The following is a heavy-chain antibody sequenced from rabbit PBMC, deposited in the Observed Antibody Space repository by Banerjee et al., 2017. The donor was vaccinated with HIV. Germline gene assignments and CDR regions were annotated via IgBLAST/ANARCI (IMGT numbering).Heavy chain of an antibody. CDR3: ARDLTSVIGWNFAW. V-gene: IGHV1S45*01. CDR2: INTATGKA. Sequence: QEQVLESGGGLVKPEGSLKLSCTASGFSFSDRDVMCWVRQAPGKGLEWIACINTATGKAVYASWAKGRVTISKTSSTTVTLQMTSLTAADTATYFCARDLTSVIGWNFAWWGPGTLVTVS. CDR1: GFSFSDRDV. J-gene: IGHJ4*01. D-gene: IGHD1-1*01.